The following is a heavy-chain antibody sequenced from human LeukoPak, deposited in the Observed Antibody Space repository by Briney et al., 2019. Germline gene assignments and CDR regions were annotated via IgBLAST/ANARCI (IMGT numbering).Heavy chain of an antibody. CDR2: IYYSGST. D-gene: IGHD2-2*01. CDR3: ASQYCSSSSCYDVRLDY. J-gene: IGHJ4*02. V-gene: IGHV4-38-2*02. Sequence: SETLSLTCTVSGYSISSGYYWGWIRQPPGKGLEWIGSIYYSGSTYYNPTLKSRVTTSVDTSKNQFSVKLRSVTAADTAVYYCASQYCSSSSCYDVRLDYWGQGTLVSVSS. CDR1: GYSISSGYY.